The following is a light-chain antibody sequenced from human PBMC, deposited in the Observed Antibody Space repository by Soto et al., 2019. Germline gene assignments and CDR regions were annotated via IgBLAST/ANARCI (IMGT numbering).Light chain of an antibody. Sequence: EIVMTQSPATLSVSPGERATLSCRASQSLSTTLAWYQQKPGQAPRLLIYDASNRATGIPARFSGSGSGTDFTLTISSLEPEDFAVYYCQQRSNWPPITLGQGTRLEIK. CDR1: QSLSTT. V-gene: IGKV3-11*01. CDR2: DAS. J-gene: IGKJ5*01. CDR3: QQRSNWPPIT.